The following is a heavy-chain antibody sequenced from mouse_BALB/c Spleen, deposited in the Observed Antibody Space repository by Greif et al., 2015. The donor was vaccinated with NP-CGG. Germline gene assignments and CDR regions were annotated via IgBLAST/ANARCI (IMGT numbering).Heavy chain of an antibody. D-gene: IGHD2-2*01. CDR2: RRNKANDYTT. V-gene: IGHV7-1*02. CDR1: GFTFSDFY. J-gene: IGHJ1*01. Sequence: EVMLVESGGGLVQPGGSLRLSCATSGFTFSDFYMEWVRQPPGKRLEWIAARRNKANDYTTEYSASVKGRFIVSRDTSQSILFLQMNALRAEDTAIYYCARDDGYYWYFDVWGAGTTVTVSS. CDR3: ARDDGYYWYFDV.